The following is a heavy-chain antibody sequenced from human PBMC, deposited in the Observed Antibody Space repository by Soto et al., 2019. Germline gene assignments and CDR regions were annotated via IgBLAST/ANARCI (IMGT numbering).Heavy chain of an antibody. CDR1: GYTFTTYG. Sequence: QVQLVQSGAEVMKPGASLRVSCKASGYTFTTYGIIWVRQAPGQGLEWMGWINPFSGNTNYAQKLQGRVSRTTDTSASTAYIGLESLASDDTAVYYCAGAHPTNELPGSRFDPWGQGTLVTVSS. V-gene: IGHV1-18*01. CDR2: INPFSGNT. CDR3: AGAHPTNELPGSRFDP. D-gene: IGHD3-10*01. J-gene: IGHJ5*02.